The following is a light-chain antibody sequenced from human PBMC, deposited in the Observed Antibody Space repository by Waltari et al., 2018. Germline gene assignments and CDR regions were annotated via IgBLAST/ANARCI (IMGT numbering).Light chain of an antibody. V-gene: IGKV3-20*01. CDR1: QSVTSNY. CDR2: GAS. CDR3: QHYGSSPET. Sequence: EMVLTQSPGTMSLSPGERATLSCRASQSVTSNYLAWYQQKPAQATRLLISGASSKATDTPGRFSGSESGKYFSVTISRLEPDDFAVYYCQHYGSSPETFGQGTKLEIK. J-gene: IGKJ2*01.